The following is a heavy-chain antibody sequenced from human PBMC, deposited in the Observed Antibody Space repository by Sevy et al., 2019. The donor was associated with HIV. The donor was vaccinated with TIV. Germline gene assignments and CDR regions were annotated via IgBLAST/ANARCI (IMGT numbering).Heavy chain of an antibody. J-gene: IGHJ3*02. V-gene: IGHV3-23*01. D-gene: IGHD3-22*01. CDR2: ISDSGGST. CDR1: GFTFSSYA. Sequence: GGSLRLSCAASGFTFSSYAMSWVRQAPGKGLEWVSAISDSGGSTSYADSVKGRFTISRDNSKNTLYLQMNSLRAEDTAVYYCAKPIRITMIVVGAFDIWGQGTMVTVSS. CDR3: AKPIRITMIVVGAFDI.